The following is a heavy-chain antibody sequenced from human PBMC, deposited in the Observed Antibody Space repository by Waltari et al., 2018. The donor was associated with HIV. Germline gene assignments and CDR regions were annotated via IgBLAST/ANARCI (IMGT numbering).Heavy chain of an antibody. CDR3: AKVDTHGYLPDN. CDR2: IGSSGTYI. V-gene: IGHV3-21*01. CDR1: GLTLRGHT. J-gene: IGHJ4*02. D-gene: IGHD5-12*01. Sequence: EVQLADSAVALVKPGGSLRLSCSACGLTLRGHTMNWARPAPGKGLEWVSSIGSSGTYIYYVDSVQGRFTITRDNAKNSLYLQMNSLRVEVTAIYYCAKVDTHGYLPDNWGQGTLVTVSS.